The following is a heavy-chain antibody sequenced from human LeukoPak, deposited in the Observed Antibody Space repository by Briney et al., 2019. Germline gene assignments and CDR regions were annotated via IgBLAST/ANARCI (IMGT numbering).Heavy chain of an antibody. V-gene: IGHV3-23*01. D-gene: IGHD3-10*01. CDR1: GFTFSSCA. Sequence: GGSLRLSCAASGFTFSSCAMNWVRQAPGKGLEWVSTISGSGDNTYYADSVADRFIISRDNSKNTLYLQMNSLRAEDTALYFCAKSLDGSGSYYNGDYWGQGTLVTVSS. CDR2: ISGSGDNT. J-gene: IGHJ4*02. CDR3: AKSLDGSGSYYNGDY.